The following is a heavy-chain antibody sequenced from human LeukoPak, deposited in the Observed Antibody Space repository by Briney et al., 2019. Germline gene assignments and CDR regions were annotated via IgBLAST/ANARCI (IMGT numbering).Heavy chain of an antibody. D-gene: IGHD6-13*01. CDR3: ASSRGPSSSWSFDS. J-gene: IGHJ4*02. V-gene: IGHV4-59*01. Sequence: SETLSLTCTVSGGSISSYYWSWIRQPPGKGLEWIGYIYYSGSTNYNPSLKSRVTISLDTSENQFSLRLNSVTAADSAVYFCASSRGPSSSWSFDSWGQGILVTVSS. CDR1: GGSISSYY. CDR2: IYYSGST.